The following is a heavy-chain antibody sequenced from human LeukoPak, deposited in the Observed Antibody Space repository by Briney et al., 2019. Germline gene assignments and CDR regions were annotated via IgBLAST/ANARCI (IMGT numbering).Heavy chain of an antibody. Sequence: GGSLGLSCAASGFTVSSNYMSWVRQAPGKGLEWVSVIYSGGSTYYADSVKGRFTITRDNSKNTLYLQMNSLRAEDTAVYYCARDLTESNWGQGTLVTVSS. CDR1: GFTVSSNY. CDR2: IYSGGST. V-gene: IGHV3-53*05. J-gene: IGHJ4*02. CDR3: ARDLTESN.